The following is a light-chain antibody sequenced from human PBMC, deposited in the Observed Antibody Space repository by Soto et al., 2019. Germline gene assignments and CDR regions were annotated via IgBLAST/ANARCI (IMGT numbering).Light chain of an antibody. J-gene: IGKJ2*01. Sequence: EIVMTQSPATLSVSPGERATLSCRASQSVSSKLAWYQQKPGQAPRLLINGASTRANGIPARVSGSGSGTEFTLTISSLQSEDFAVYYCQQYNNWPRTFGQGTKLEIK. V-gene: IGKV3-15*01. CDR2: GAS. CDR3: QQYNNWPRT. CDR1: QSVSSK.